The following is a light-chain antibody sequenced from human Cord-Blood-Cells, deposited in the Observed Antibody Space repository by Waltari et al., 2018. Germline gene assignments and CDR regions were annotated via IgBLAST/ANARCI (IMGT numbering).Light chain of an antibody. CDR3: QQYNSYSPT. CDR1: QSISSW. Sequence: DIQMTQSPSTLSVSVGDRVTITCRASQSISSWLAWYQQKPGKAPKLLIYDASSLESGVPSRFSGSGSGTEFTLTISSLQPDDFATYYCQQYNSYSPTFDQGP. J-gene: IGKJ1*01. V-gene: IGKV1-5*01. CDR2: DAS.